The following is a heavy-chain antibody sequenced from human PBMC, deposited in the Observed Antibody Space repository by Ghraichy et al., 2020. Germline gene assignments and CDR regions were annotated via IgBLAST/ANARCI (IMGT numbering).Heavy chain of an antibody. J-gene: IGHJ5*02. CDR3: ARENCGGDCYSLSRYNWFDP. D-gene: IGHD2-21*02. CDR1: GGSISSSNW. V-gene: IGHV4-4*02. Sequence: SETLSLTCAVSGGSISSSNWWSWVRQPPGKGLEWIGEIYHSGSTNYNPSLKSRVTISVDKSKNQFSLKLSSVTAADTAVYYCARENCGGDCYSLSRYNWFDPWGQGTLVTVSS. CDR2: IYHSGST.